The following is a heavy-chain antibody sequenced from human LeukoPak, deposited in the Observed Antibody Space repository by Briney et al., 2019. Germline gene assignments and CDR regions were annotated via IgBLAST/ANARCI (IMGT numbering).Heavy chain of an antibody. CDR1: GFTFSSYA. Sequence: TGGSLRLSCAASGFTFSSYAMSWVRQAPGKGLEWVSAISGSGGSTYYADSVKGRFTISRDNSKNTLYLQMNSLRAEDTAVYYCAKVDSSSWYYFDYWGQGTLVTVSS. D-gene: IGHD6-13*01. J-gene: IGHJ4*02. V-gene: IGHV3-23*01. CDR3: AKVDSSSWYYFDY. CDR2: ISGSGGST.